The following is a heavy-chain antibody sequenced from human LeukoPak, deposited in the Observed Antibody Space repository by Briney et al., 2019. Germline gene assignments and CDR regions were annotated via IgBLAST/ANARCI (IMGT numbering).Heavy chain of an antibody. CDR2: IYYSGST. Sequence: SSETLSLTCTVSGDSISSSSYYWGWIRQPPGKGLEWIGSIYYSGSTYYNPSLKSRITISVDTSKNQFSLKLSSVTAADTAVYYCARSTYCSGGSCSHNWFDPWGQGTLVTVSS. CDR3: ARSTYCSGGSCSHNWFDP. V-gene: IGHV4-39*07. CDR1: GDSISSSSYY. D-gene: IGHD2-15*01. J-gene: IGHJ5*02.